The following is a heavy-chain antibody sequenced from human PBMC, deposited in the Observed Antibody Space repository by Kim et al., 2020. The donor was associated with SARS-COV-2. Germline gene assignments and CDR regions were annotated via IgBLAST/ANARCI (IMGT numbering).Heavy chain of an antibody. D-gene: IGHD6-13*01. CDR3: ARAIAAAVDWFDP. V-gene: IGHV4-31*03. CDR1: GGSISSGGYY. J-gene: IGHJ5*02. Sequence: SETLSLTCTVSGGSISSGGYYWSWIRQHPGKGLEWIGYIYYSGSTYYNPSLKSRVTISVDTSKNQFSLKLSSVTAADTAVYYCARAIAAAVDWFDPWGQGTLVTVSS. CDR2: IYYSGST.